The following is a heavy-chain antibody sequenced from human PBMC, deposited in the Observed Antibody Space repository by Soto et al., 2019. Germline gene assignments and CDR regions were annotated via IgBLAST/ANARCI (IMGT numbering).Heavy chain of an antibody. CDR3: ASPYTSSFAFDI. CDR2: TIPIFGTP. D-gene: IGHD6-6*01. V-gene: IGHV1-69*06. Sequence: QVQLVQSGAEVKKPGSSVKVSCKASGGTLSIYGSSWVRQAPGQGLEWMGGTIPIFGTPNYAQKVQGRVTITADKSTSTADMELSSLRYEDTAVYYCASPYTSSFAFDIWGQGTVVTVSS. J-gene: IGHJ3*02. CDR1: GGTLSIYG.